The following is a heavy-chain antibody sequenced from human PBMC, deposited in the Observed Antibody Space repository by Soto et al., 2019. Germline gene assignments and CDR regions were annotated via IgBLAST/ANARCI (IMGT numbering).Heavy chain of an antibody. D-gene: IGHD5-12*01. CDR1: GDIFSGYS. CDR2: IIPIFGTT. Sequence: QVQLVQSGAEVKKPGSSVKVSCKTSGDIFSGYSISWVRQAPGQGLEWMGGIIPIFGTTNYAQRFHGRVPITADKSTSTVYMELYSLKSEDTAVYYCARDLGSGYDPGDYWGQGTLVTVSS. CDR3: ARDLGSGYDPGDY. V-gene: IGHV1-69*14. J-gene: IGHJ4*02.